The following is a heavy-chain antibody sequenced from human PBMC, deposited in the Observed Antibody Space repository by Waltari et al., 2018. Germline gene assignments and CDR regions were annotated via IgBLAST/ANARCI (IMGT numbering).Heavy chain of an antibody. CDR3: AKESVTNYYYYYMDV. CDR2: ILSGGSST. Sequence: EVQLLESGGGLVQPGGSLRLSCAASGFTFSSYAMSWVRKAPGKGLEWVSVILSGGSSTYYADSVKGRFTISRDNSKNTLYLQMNSLRAEDTAVYYCAKESVTNYYYYYMDVWGKGTTVTVPS. D-gene: IGHD4-17*01. CDR1: GFTFSSYA. J-gene: IGHJ6*03. V-gene: IGHV3-23*03.